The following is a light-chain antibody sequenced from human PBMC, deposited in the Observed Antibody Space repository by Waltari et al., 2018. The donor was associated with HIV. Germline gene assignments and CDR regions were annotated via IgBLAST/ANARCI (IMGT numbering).Light chain of an antibody. Sequence: QSALTQPPSASGSLGQSVTISCTGSSSDVVGYNYVSWYQQHPGKAPNLLISEVSERPSGVPDRFFGSKSGNTASLTVSGLQAEDEADYYCTSYAGLNNLVFGGGTKLTVL. CDR1: SSDVVGYNY. CDR3: TSYAGLNNLV. V-gene: IGLV2-8*01. J-gene: IGLJ2*01. CDR2: EVS.